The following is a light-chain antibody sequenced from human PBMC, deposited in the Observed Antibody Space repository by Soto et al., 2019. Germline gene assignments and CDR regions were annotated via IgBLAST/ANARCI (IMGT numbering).Light chain of an antibody. CDR2: GAS. CDR1: QSFGTN. Sequence: EIVMTQYPATLSVPPGERVTLSCRASQSFGTNLAWYQQRSGQAPRLLIYGASTRAAGIPARFSGSGSGTEFTLTISSLQSEDFAVYYCHQYHNWPQTFGQGTMVDI. V-gene: IGKV3-15*01. J-gene: IGKJ1*01. CDR3: HQYHNWPQT.